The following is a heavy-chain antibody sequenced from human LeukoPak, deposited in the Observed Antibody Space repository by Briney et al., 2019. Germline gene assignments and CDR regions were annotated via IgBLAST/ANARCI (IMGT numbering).Heavy chain of an antibody. D-gene: IGHD1-26*01. CDR3: ARDCGGYSGSCYRRNWFDP. Sequence: PSETLSLTCTVSGGSISSGSYYWSWIRQPAGKGLEWIGRIYTSGSTNYNPSLKSRVTMSVDTSKNQFSLKLSSVTAADTAVYYCARDCGGYSGSCYRRNWFDPWGQGTLVTVSS. V-gene: IGHV4-61*02. CDR2: IYTSGST. CDR1: GGSISSGSYY. J-gene: IGHJ5*02.